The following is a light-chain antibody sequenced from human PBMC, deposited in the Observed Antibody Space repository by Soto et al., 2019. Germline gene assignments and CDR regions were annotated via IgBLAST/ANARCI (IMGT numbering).Light chain of an antibody. CDR1: QSISSW. V-gene: IGKV1-5*01. J-gene: IGKJ1*01. CDR2: DAS. CDR3: QQYNSYLRT. Sequence: DIQMTQSPSTLSASVGDRVTITCRASQSISSWLAWYQQKPGKAPKLLTFDASILESGVPSRFRGSGSGTQFTLPISSLQPDDFATYYCQQYNSYLRTFGQGTKVDIK.